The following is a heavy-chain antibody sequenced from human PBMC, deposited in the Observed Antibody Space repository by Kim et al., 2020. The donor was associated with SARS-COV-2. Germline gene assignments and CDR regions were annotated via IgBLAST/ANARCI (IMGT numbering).Heavy chain of an antibody. V-gene: IGHV3-7*03. Sequence: GGSLRLSCAISGFNYNAYWMSWVRQAPGKGLEWVALINTDGGQKYYVDSVRGRFTVSRDNAKNSSYIEMNSLRGEDTAVYYCARETSRAFDTWGQGTMVTVSS. CDR2: INTDGGQK. CDR1: GFNYNAYW. CDR3: ARETSRAFDT. J-gene: IGHJ3*02.